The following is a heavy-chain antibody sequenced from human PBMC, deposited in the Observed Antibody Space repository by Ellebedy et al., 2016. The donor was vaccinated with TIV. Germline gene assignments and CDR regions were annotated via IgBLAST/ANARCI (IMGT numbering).Heavy chain of an antibody. CDR1: GFSLADYA. J-gene: IGHJ4*02. Sequence: PGGSLRLSCAVSGFSLADYAMHWVRQIQGKGPEWVSLISWYGATTHYTDSVRGRFTISRDNNKNSLYLKMTSLRADDTALYYCAKDLRVAVLWFGELAFDSWGQGTLVTVSS. CDR2: ISWYGATT. V-gene: IGHV3-43D*04. D-gene: IGHD3-10*01. CDR3: AKDLRVAVLWFGELAFDS.